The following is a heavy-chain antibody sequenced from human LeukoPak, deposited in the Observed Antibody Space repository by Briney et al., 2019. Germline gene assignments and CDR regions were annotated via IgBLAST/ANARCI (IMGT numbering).Heavy chain of an antibody. CDR2: ISSSSSTL. J-gene: IGHJ4*02. D-gene: IGHD1-14*01. CDR3: ARESRTLTSLDN. Sequence: GGSLRLSCEASGFTFSSFAMTRVRQAPGKGLEWVSYISSSSSTLYYADSVKGRFTISRDNAKNSLYLQMNSLRDDDTAVYYCARESRTLTSLDNWGQGTLVTVSS. V-gene: IGHV3-48*02. CDR1: GFTFSSFA.